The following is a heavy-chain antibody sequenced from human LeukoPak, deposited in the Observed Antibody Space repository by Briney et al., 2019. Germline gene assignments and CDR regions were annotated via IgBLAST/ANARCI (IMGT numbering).Heavy chain of an antibody. CDR1: GFTFSSYA. CDR2: ISGSGGST. V-gene: IGHV3-23*01. Sequence: PGGSLRLSCAASGFTFSSYAMSWVRQAPGKGLEWVSAISGSGGSTYYADSVKGRFTISRDNSKNTLYLQMNSLRAEDTAVYYCTTGIAAAGILHWGRGTLVTVSS. CDR3: TTGIAAAGILH. J-gene: IGHJ4*02. D-gene: IGHD6-13*01.